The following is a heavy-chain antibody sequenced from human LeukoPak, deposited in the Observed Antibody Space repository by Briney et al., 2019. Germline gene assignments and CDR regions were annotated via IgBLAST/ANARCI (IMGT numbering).Heavy chain of an antibody. CDR3: AREGLELRFVNDY. CDR1: GFTFSSYA. Sequence: GRSLRLSCAASGFTFSSYAMHWVRQAPGKGLEWVAVISYDGSNKYYADSVKGRFTISRDNSKNTLYLQMNSLRAEDTAVYYCAREGLELRFVNDYWGQGTLVTVSS. J-gene: IGHJ4*02. CDR2: ISYDGSNK. D-gene: IGHD1-7*01. V-gene: IGHV3-30-3*01.